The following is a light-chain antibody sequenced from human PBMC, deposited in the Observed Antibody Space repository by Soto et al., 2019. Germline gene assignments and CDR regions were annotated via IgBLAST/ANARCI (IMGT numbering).Light chain of an antibody. Sequence: EIVLTQSPGTLSLSPGERATLSCRASQSISSSYLAWYQQKPGQAPRLLIYGASSRATGIPDRFSGSGSGIDFTLTISRLEPEDIAVYYCQQFGSYTFGPGTKVDLK. CDR3: QQFGSYT. V-gene: IGKV3-20*01. CDR2: GAS. CDR1: QSISSSY. J-gene: IGKJ3*01.